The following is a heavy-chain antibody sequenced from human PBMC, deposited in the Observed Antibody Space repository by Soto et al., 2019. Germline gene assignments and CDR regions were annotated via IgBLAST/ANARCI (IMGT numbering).Heavy chain of an antibody. CDR1: GSSISSYY. J-gene: IGHJ4*02. Sequence: SETLSLTCTVSGSSISSYYWSWIRQPPGKGLEWIGYIYYSGSTNYNPSLKSRVTISVDTSKNQFSLKLSSVTAADTAVYYCARRGGGSSKYYFDYWGQGTLVTVSS. CDR3: ARRGGGSSKYYFDY. CDR2: IYYSGST. V-gene: IGHV4-59*08. D-gene: IGHD2-15*01.